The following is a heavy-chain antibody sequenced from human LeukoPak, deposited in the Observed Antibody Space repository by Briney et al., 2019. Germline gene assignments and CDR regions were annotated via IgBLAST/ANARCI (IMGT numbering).Heavy chain of an antibody. J-gene: IGHJ4*02. Sequence: PGGSLRLSCATSGFTFSNYSMNWVRQAPGKGLEWVSYISSSSSTIYYADSVKGRFTISRDNAKNSLYLQMNSLRPEDTAVYYCARDRGRGTMIVVVIDYFDYWGQGTLVTVSS. V-gene: IGHV3-48*01. CDR3: ARDRGRGTMIVVVIDYFDY. CDR2: ISSSSSTI. CDR1: GFTFSNYS. D-gene: IGHD3-22*01.